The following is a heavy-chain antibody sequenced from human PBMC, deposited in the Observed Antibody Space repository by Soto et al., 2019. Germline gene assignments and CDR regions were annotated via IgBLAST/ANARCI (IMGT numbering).Heavy chain of an antibody. J-gene: IGHJ4*02. V-gene: IGHV3-33*01. CDR1: GFTFSSYG. Sequence: QVQLVESGGGVVQPGRSLRLSCAASGFTFSSYGMHWVRQAPGKGLEWVAVIWLDGSNKFYADSVKGRFTISRDNSKNTVSLQMNSLRDEESAAYYCATTGPYWGQGTLVTVSS. CDR2: IWLDGSNK. CDR3: ATTGPY.